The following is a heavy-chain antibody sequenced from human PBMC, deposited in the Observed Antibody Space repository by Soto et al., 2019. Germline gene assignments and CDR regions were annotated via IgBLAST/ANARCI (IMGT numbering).Heavy chain of an antibody. D-gene: IGHD5-18*01. Sequence: EVQLVESGGGLVKPGGSLRLSCAASGFTFSSYSMNWVRQAPGKGLEWVSSISSSSSYIYYADSVKGRFTISRDNAKNSLYLQMNSLRAEDTAVYYCASRRGYSYGRYYYYYGMDVWGQGATVTVSS. CDR1: GFTFSSYS. V-gene: IGHV3-21*01. CDR3: ASRRGYSYGRYYYYYGMDV. CDR2: ISSSSSYI. J-gene: IGHJ6*02.